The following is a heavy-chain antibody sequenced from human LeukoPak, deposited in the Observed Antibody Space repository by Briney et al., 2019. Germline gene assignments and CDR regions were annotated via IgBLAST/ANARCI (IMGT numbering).Heavy chain of an antibody. CDR1: GGTFSSYA. CDR2: IIPIFGTA. J-gene: IGHJ3*02. V-gene: IGHV1-69*13. Sequence: SVKVSCKASGGTFSSYAISWVRQAPGQGLEWMGGIIPIFGTANYAQKFQGRVTITADESTSTAYMELSSLRSDDTAVYYCARADDDYGGNDAFDIWGQGTMVTVSS. D-gene: IGHD4-23*01. CDR3: ARADDDYGGNDAFDI.